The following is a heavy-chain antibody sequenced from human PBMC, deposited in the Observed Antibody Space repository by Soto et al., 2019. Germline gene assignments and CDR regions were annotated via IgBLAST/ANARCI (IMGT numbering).Heavy chain of an antibody. CDR1: GGSFSGYY. CDR2: INHSGST. CDR3: ARGYGSRSSLNSHWFDP. V-gene: IGHV4-34*01. Sequence: SETLSLTFAVYGGSFSGYYWSWIRQPPGKGLEWIGEINHSGSTNYNPSLKSRVTISVDTSKNQFSLKLSSVTAADTAVYYCARGYGSRSSLNSHWFDPWGQGTLVTVS. D-gene: IGHD3-10*01. J-gene: IGHJ5*02.